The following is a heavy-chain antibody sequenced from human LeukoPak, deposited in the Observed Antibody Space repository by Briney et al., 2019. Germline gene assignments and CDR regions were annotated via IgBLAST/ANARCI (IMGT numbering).Heavy chain of an antibody. Sequence: ASVKVSCKASGYTFTNYGITWVRQAPGQGLEWMAWISVNNGNTNYAQKFQGRGTVTTDTSTSTAYLELRSLRSDDTAVYYCAREIPYPDCSSTGCYGPWASWGQGTLVSVSS. CDR3: AREIPYPDCSSTGCYGPWAS. D-gene: IGHD2-2*01. CDR1: GYTFTNYG. CDR2: ISVNNGNT. J-gene: IGHJ5*02. V-gene: IGHV1-18*04.